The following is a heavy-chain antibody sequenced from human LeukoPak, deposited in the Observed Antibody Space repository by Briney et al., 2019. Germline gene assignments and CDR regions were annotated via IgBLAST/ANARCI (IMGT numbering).Heavy chain of an antibody. D-gene: IGHD5-18*01. V-gene: IGHV3-30-3*01. Sequence: GGSLRLSCAASGFTFSSYAMHWVRQAPGKGLEWVAVISYDGSNKYYADSVKGRFTISRDNSKNTLYLQMNSLRAEDMAVYYCATDLTRGYSSGYVPGNYYYYGMDVWGQGTTVTVSS. CDR2: ISYDGSNK. J-gene: IGHJ6*02. CDR3: ATDLTRGYSSGYVPGNYYYYGMDV. CDR1: GFTFSSYA.